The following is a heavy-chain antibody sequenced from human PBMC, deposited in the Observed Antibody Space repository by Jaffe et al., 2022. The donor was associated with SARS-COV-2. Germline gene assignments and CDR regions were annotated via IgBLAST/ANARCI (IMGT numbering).Heavy chain of an antibody. CDR2: ISGSGGST. Sequence: EVQLLESGGGLVQPGGSLRLSCAASGFTFSSYAMSWVRQAPGKGLEWVSAISGSGGSTYYADSVKGRFTISRDNSKNTLYLQMNSLRAEDTAVYYCAKDHAEQWLVLTGLDYWGQGTLVTVSS. CDR3: AKDHAEQWLVLTGLDY. J-gene: IGHJ4*02. V-gene: IGHV3-23*01. D-gene: IGHD6-19*01. CDR1: GFTFSSYA.